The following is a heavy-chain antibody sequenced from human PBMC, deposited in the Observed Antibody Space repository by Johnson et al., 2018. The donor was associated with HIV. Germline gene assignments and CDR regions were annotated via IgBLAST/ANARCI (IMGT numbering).Heavy chain of an antibody. CDR2: ISYDGSNK. CDR1: GFTFSSYA. CDR3: ARDGFDI. J-gene: IGHJ3*02. V-gene: IGHV3-30-3*01. Sequence: VQLVESGGGVVQPGRSLRLSCAASGFTFSSYAMHWVRQAPGKGLEWVAVISYDGSNKYYADSVKGRFTISRDNSKNTLYLQMNSLRAEDTAVYYCARDGFDIWGQGTMVTVSS.